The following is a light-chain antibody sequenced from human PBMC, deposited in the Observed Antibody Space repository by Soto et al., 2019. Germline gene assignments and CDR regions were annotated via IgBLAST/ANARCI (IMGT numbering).Light chain of an antibody. CDR3: QKYTSATIT. J-gene: IGKJ3*01. Sequence: DIQMTQSPSSLSASVGDRVTITCRASQGISNYLAWYQQKPGKVPKLLIYAASTLQSGVPSRFSGSGSGTDFTLTTRRLQPEDVATYYCQKYTSATITFGPGTKVDIK. CDR1: QGISNY. CDR2: AAS. V-gene: IGKV1-27*01.